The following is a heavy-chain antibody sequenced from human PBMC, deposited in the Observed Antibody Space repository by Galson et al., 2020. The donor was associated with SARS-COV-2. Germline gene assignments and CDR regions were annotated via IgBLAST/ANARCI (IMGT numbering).Heavy chain of an antibody. CDR2: ISYEGRNK. CDR1: GFIFSNYG. Sequence: TGGSLRLSCAASGFIFSNYGMQWVRQTPGKGLEWVAVISYEGRNKYYADSVKGRFTISRDNSKNTLDLQMNSLRVEDSGVYYCTKEGTTRVSRYFDYWGQGTQVTASS. D-gene: IGHD1-1*01. J-gene: IGHJ4*02. V-gene: IGHV3-30*18. CDR3: TKEGTTRVSRYFDY.